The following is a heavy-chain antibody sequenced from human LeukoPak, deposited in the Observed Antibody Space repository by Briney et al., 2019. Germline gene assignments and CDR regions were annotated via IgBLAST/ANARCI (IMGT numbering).Heavy chain of an antibody. CDR2: IYYSGNT. J-gene: IGHJ4*02. V-gene: IGHV4-59*01. Sequence: SETLSLTCIGSGGSISSYYWSWIRQPPGRGLEWIGYIYYSGNTNYNPSLKSRVTISVDTSKNQFSLKLNSVTAADTAVYYCAKYGSYFAYWGQGTLGTVSS. CDR1: GGSISSYY. CDR3: AKYGSYFAY. D-gene: IGHD6-6*01.